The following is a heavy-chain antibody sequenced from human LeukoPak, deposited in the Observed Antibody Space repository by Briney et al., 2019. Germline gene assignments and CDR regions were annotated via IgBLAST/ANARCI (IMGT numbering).Heavy chain of an antibody. CDR1: GYTFTSYG. V-gene: IGHV1-18*01. Sequence: GASVKVSCKASGYTFTSYGISWVRQAPGQGLEWMGWISAYNGNTNYAQKLQGRVTMTTDTSTSTAYMELRSLRSDDTAVYYCARVGSGYYREYFQHWARAPWSPSPQ. D-gene: IGHD3-22*01. CDR3: ARVGSGYYREYFQH. CDR2: ISAYNGNT. J-gene: IGHJ1*01.